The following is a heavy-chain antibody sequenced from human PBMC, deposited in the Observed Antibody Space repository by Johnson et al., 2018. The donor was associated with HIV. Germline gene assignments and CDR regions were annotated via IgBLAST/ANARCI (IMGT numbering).Heavy chain of an antibody. D-gene: IGHD3-3*01. J-gene: IGHJ3*02. CDR2: ISYDGSNK. CDR3: AKTAWVFEGDAFDI. V-gene: IGHV3-30-3*02. Sequence: MHWVRQAPGKGLEWVAVISYDGSNKYYADSVKGRFTISRDNAKNSLYLHMNSLRAEDTAVYYCAKTAWVFEGDAFDIWGQGTLVTVSS.